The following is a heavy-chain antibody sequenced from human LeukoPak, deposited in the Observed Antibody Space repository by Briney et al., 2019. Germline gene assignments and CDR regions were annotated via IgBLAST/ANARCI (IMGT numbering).Heavy chain of an antibody. CDR2: IYYSGST. CDR3: AREVGYCSGGSCYSYFDY. D-gene: IGHD2-15*01. Sequence: SETLSLTCTVSGGSISSYYWTWIRQPPGKGLEWIGYIYYSGSTNYNASLTNRVTISVDTSKNQFSLKLSSVTAADTAVYYCAREVGYCSGGSCYSYFDYWGQGTLVTVSS. CDR1: GGSISSYY. J-gene: IGHJ4*02. V-gene: IGHV4-59*01.